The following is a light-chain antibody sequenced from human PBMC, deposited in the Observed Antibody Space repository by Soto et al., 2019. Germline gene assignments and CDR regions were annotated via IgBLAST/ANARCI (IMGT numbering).Light chain of an antibody. CDR2: GAS. Sequence: EIVLTQSPGTLSLSTGERATLSCRASQSVSSSYLAWYQQKPGQAPRLLIYGASSRATGIPDRFSGSGSGTDFTLTISRLEPEDFAVYYCQQYGSSRTFGQRTKVDIK. CDR1: QSVSSSY. V-gene: IGKV3-20*01. CDR3: QQYGSSRT. J-gene: IGKJ1*01.